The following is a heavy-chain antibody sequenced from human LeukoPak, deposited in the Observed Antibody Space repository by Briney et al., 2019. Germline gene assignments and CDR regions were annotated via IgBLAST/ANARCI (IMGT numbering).Heavy chain of an antibody. J-gene: IGHJ4*02. V-gene: IGHV3-23*01. CDR3: GKTTTGYSSGRYPAWPVDY. D-gene: IGHD6-19*01. CDR2: IFGSGGSA. Sequence: PGGSLRLSCTASGFTFSSYAMYWVRQAPGKGLEWVSGIFGSGGSAHYAGSVKGRFTISRDNSKNTVYLQMNSLKAEDTAVYYCGKTTTGYSSGRYPAWPVDYWGQGTLVTVSS. CDR1: GFTFSSYA.